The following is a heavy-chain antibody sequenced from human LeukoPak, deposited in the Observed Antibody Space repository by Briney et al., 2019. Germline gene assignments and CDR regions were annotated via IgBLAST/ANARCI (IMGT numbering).Heavy chain of an antibody. CDR2: ITYSSGNT. V-gene: IGHV3-23*01. J-gene: IGHJ4*02. Sequence: GGSLRLSCAASGFTFSAYGMSWFRQAPGKGLEWVSAITYSSGNTYYADSVKGRFTISRNNSKNTLYLQMNSLRAEDTALYYCAKDGTGCGGDCYSDYWGQGTLVTVSS. CDR1: GFTFSAYG. D-gene: IGHD2-21*02. CDR3: AKDGTGCGGDCYSDY.